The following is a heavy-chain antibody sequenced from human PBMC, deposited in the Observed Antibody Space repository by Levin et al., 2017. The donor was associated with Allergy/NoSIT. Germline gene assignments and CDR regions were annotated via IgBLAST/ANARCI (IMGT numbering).Heavy chain of an antibody. D-gene: IGHD2-15*01. Sequence: GESLKISCKASGYTFTSYAMNWVRQAPGQGLEWMGWINTNTRNPTYAQAFTGQFVFSLDTSVSTAYLQISSLKAEDTAIYYCARGAGYCSAGSCSLDSWGQGTLVTVSS. V-gene: IGHV7-4-1*02. CDR2: INTNTRNP. J-gene: IGHJ4*02. CDR3: ARGAGYCSAGSCSLDS. CDR1: GYTFTSYA.